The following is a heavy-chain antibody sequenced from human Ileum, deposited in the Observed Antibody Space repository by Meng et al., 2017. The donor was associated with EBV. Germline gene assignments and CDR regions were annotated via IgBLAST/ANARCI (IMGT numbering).Heavy chain of an antibody. Sequence: QLQLQESGPGLVKPSETLSLTCTVSGGSISSSSYYWGWIRRPPGKGLEWIGSIYYSGSTYYNPSLKSRVTISVDTSKNQFSLKLSSVTAADTAVYYCARDRSGSYYSPTFDYWGQGTLVTVSS. J-gene: IGHJ4*02. V-gene: IGHV4-39*07. D-gene: IGHD3-10*01. CDR1: GGSISSSSYY. CDR2: IYYSGST. CDR3: ARDRSGSYYSPTFDY.